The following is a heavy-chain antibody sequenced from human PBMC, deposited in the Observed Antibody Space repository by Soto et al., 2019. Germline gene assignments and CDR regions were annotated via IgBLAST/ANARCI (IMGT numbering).Heavy chain of an antibody. D-gene: IGHD2-2*01. CDR3: AREVIYCSSTSCYERSYAFDI. CDR2: IYYSGST. CDR1: GGSISSGGYY. V-gene: IGHV4-31*03. Sequence: SETLSLTCTVSGGSISSGGYYWSWIRQHPGKGLEWIGYIYYSGSTYYNPSLKIRVTISVDTSKNQFSLKLSSVTAADTAVYYCAREVIYCSSTSCYERSYAFDIWGQGTMVTVSS. J-gene: IGHJ3*02.